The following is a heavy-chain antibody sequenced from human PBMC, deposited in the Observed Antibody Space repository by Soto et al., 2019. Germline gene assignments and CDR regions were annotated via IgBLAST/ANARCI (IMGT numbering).Heavy chain of an antibody. J-gene: IGHJ4*02. V-gene: IGHV5-10-1*01. CDR2: IDPSDSQT. Sequence: GESLKISCKGSGYSFAGYWITWVRQKPGKGLEWMGRIDPSDSQTYYSPSLRGHVTISVTKSITTVFLQWSSLRASDTAMYYCARQIYDSDTGPNFQYYFDSWGQGAPVTVSS. D-gene: IGHD3-22*01. CDR1: GYSFAGYW. CDR3: ARQIYDSDTGPNFQYYFDS.